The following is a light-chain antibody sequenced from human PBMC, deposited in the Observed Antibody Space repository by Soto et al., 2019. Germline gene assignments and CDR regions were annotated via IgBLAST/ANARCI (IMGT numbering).Light chain of an antibody. CDR2: AAS. CDR1: QGISRY. Sequence: IQLTQSPSSLSASVGDRFTITCLASQGISRYLAWYQQKPGKAPKLLIYAASSLQSGVPSRFSGSGSGTEFTLTISSLQPDDFATYYCQHYNSYSEAFGQGTKVDIK. CDR3: QHYNSYSEA. V-gene: IGKV1-9*01. J-gene: IGKJ1*01.